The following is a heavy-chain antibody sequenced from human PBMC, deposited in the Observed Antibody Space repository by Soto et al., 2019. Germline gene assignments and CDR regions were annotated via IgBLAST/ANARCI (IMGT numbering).Heavy chain of an antibody. J-gene: IGHJ5*02. V-gene: IGHV3-30*03. CDR3: ATEVREGSAMFFDPTWFDP. Sequence: QAHLVESGGGVVQPGRSLRLSCAASGFIFSNYAMHWVRRAPGKGLEWVGLISYDGSNKYYADSMTGRFTIPRDNAKNPMLLQMNNLRPEATAVLHRATEVREGSAMFFDPTWFDPWGQATLVTVSS. CDR2: ISYDGSNK. D-gene: IGHD3-10*02. CDR1: GFIFSNYA.